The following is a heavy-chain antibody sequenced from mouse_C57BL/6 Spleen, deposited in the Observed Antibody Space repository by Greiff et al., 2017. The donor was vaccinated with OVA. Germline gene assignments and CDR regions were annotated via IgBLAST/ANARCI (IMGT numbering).Heavy chain of an antibody. J-gene: IGHJ3*01. D-gene: IGHD3-2*02. CDR3: ARGSSGYHAWFAY. V-gene: IGHV1-55*01. CDR1: GYTFTSYW. CDR2: IYPGSGST. Sequence: QVQLQQPGAELVKPGASVKMSCKASGYTFTSYWITWVKQRPGQGLEWIGDIYPGSGSTNYNEKFKSKATLTVDTSSSTAYMQLSSLTSEDSAVYYCARGSSGYHAWFAYWGQGTLVTVSA.